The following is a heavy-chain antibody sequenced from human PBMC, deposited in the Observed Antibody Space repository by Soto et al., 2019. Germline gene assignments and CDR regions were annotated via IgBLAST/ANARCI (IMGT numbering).Heavy chain of an antibody. CDR1: GGSISSYY. V-gene: IGHV4-59*01. Sequence: QVQLQESGPGLVKPSETLSLTCTVSGGSISSYYWSWIRQPPGKGLEWIGYIYYSGSTNYNPSLKSRVTISVDTSKNQFSLKLSSVTAADTAVYYCAGGYYYDSSGYLTLFDYWGQGTLVTVSS. D-gene: IGHD3-22*01. CDR2: IYYSGST. J-gene: IGHJ4*02. CDR3: AGGYYYDSSGYLTLFDY.